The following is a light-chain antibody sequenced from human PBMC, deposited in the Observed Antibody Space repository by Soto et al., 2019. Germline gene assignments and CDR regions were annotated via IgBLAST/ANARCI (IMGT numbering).Light chain of an antibody. CDR2: RSD. Sequence: QSVLTQPPSASGTPGQRVTMSCSGTSYNIANNFVYWYQQLPGTAPKLLIYRSDQRPSGVPDRISASQSGTSNSLALSGLRSEDEDDYYCASWDDNLRGVLYGGGNKVTVL. V-gene: IGLV1-47*01. CDR3: ASWDDNLRGVL. CDR1: SYNIANNF. J-gene: IGLJ3*02.